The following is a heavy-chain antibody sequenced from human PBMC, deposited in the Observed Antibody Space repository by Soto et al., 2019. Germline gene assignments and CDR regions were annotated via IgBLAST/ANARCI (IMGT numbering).Heavy chain of an antibody. J-gene: IGHJ6*02. CDR1: GGTFSSYA. V-gene: IGHV1-69*06. Sequence: ASVKVSCKASGGTFSSYAISWVRQAPGQGLEWMGGIIPIFGTANYAQKFQGRVTITADKSTSTAYMELSSLRSEDTAVYYCARGTGGNSVFYYYVMDVWGQGTTVTVSS. CDR2: IIPIFGTA. D-gene: IGHD2-21*02. CDR3: ARGTGGNSVFYYYVMDV.